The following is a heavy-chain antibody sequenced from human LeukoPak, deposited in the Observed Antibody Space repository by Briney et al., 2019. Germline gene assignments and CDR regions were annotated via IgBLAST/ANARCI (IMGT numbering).Heavy chain of an antibody. J-gene: IGHJ4*02. V-gene: IGHV4-39*01. CDR1: GGSISSSSYY. CDR2: IYYSGST. Sequence: SETLSLTCTVSGGSISSSSYYWGWIRQPPGKGLEWIGSIYYSGSTYYNPSLKSRVTISVDTSKNQFSLKLSSVTAADTAVYYCAGGPRITIFGVVNRGAFDYWGQGTLVTVSP. D-gene: IGHD3-3*01. CDR3: AGGPRITIFGVVNRGAFDY.